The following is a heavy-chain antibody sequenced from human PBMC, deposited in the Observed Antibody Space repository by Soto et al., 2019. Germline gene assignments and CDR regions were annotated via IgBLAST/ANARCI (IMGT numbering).Heavy chain of an antibody. CDR3: ARERSAAGTGWFEP. V-gene: IGHV1-8*01. CDR1: GYTFTSYD. J-gene: IGHJ5*02. Sequence: QVQLVQSGAEVKKPGASVKVSCKASGYTFTSYDINWVRQATGQGLEWMGWMNPNSGNTGYAQKLQGRVTMTRNTSRSTAYMELSSLRSEDTAVYYCARERSAAGTGWFEPWGQGTLVTVSS. D-gene: IGHD6-13*01. CDR2: MNPNSGNT.